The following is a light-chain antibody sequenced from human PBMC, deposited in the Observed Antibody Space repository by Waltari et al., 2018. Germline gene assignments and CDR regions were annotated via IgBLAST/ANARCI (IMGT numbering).Light chain of an antibody. V-gene: IGLV3-21*02. J-gene: IGLJ7*01. CDR1: NIGGKS. Sequence: SYVMTQPPSVSVAPGPTARITCGGKNIGGKSEHWYQQMQSQAPRLVVSDDTDRPSGMLGRFAGSNSGNTATLTFSRVEAGEEADFFIQVLDGNGDHAVCGGGTQLTVL. CDR3: QVLDGNGDHAV. CDR2: DDT.